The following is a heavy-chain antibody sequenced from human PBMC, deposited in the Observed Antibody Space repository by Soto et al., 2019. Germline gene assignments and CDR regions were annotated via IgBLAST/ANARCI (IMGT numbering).Heavy chain of an antibody. V-gene: IGHV3-21*01. CDR2: ISSSSYI. J-gene: IGHJ6*02. D-gene: IGHD1-1*01. Sequence: GGSLRLSCAASGFTFSSYSMNWVRQAPGKGLEWVSSISSSSYIYYADSVKGRFTISRDNAKNSLYLQMNSLRAEDTAVYYCARDKLEPFSGMDVWGQGTTVTVSS. CDR3: ARDKLEPFSGMDV. CDR1: GFTFSSYS.